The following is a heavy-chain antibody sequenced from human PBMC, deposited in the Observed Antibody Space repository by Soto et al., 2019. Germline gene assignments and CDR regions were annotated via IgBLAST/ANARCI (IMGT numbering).Heavy chain of an antibody. CDR1: GGSVSSDFSS. CDR2: IYHSGSS. V-gene: IGHV4-30-2*01. J-gene: IGHJ4*02. CDR3: ARGQPGLFSCDS. Sequence: QLQLQESGSGLVKPSQTLSLTCGVSGGSVSSDFSSWIWIRQTSGKGLEWIGYIYHSGSSFFNPSLVSRGSISIDTSNNQFSLNLTSVTAADTAVYYCARGQPGLFSCDSWGQGILVTVSS. D-gene: IGHD3-9*01.